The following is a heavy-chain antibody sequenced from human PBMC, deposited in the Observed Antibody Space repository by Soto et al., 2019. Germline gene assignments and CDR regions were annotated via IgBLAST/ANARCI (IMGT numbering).Heavy chain of an antibody. V-gene: IGHV5-51*01. CDR3: ARRFNSGYDPPYYFDY. J-gene: IGHJ4*02. CDR1: GYSFTSYW. D-gene: IGHD5-12*01. Sequence: GESLKISCKGSGYSFTSYWIGWVRQMPGKGLEWMGIIYPGDSDTRYSPSFQGQVTISADKSISTAYLQWSSLKASDTAMYYCARRFNSGYDPPYYFDYWGQGTLVTVSS. CDR2: IYPGDSDT.